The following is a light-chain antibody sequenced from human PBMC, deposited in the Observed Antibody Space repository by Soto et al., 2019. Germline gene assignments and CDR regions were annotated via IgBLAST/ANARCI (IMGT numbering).Light chain of an antibody. J-gene: IGKJ5*01. Sequence: DIQMSQSPSTLSASVGDTVAITCRASQTISRWLAWYQRKPGKAPRLLIYTASTLESGVPSRLSASGSGTEFTLSIRSLQPEDFATYYCQQSFNTPSFGQGTRLEIK. CDR1: QTISRW. CDR2: TAS. CDR3: QQSFNTPS. V-gene: IGKV1-5*01.